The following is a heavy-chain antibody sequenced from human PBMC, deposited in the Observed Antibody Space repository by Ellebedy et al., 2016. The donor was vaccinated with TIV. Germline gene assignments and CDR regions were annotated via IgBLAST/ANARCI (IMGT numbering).Heavy chain of an antibody. CDR3: TSPSGIVGATDSPYYYYGMDV. D-gene: IGHD1-26*01. CDR2: IRSKANSYAT. CDR1: GFTFSGSA. J-gene: IGHJ6*02. V-gene: IGHV3-73*01. Sequence: GGSLRLXXAASGFTFSGSAMHWVRQASGKGLEWVGRIRSKANSYATAYAASVKGRFTISRDDSKNTAYLQMNSLKTEDTAVYYCTSPSGIVGATDSPYYYYGMDVWGQGTTVTVSS.